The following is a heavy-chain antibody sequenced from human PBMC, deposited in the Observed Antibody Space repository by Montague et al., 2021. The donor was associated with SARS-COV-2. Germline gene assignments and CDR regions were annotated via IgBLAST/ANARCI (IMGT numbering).Heavy chain of an antibody. Sequence: TLSLTCAGALHSSSRGTQARCGVRTPAVQSLPGIVCIYTSGSTNYNPSLKSRVTISVDTSKNQFSLKLSSVTAADTAVYYCARLLRWGLIATEYYFDYWGQGTLVTVSS. CDR2: IYTSGST. CDR3: ARLLRWGLIATEYYFDY. J-gene: IGHJ4*01. D-gene: IGHD6-25*01. CDR1: LHSSSRGTQA. V-gene: IGHV4-61*02.